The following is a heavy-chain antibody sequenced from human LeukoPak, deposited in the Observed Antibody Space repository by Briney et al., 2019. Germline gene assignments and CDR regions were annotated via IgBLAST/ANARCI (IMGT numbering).Heavy chain of an antibody. CDR1: GFTFSSYA. CDR3: AKHYLNLFQNHDY. CDR2: ISGSGGST. V-gene: IGHV3-23*01. J-gene: IGHJ4*02. D-gene: IGHD1-14*01. Sequence: GGSLRLSCAASGFTFSSYAMSWVRQAPGKGLEWVSAISGSGGSTYYADSVKGRFTISRDNSKNMLYLQMNSLRAEDTAVYYCAKHYLNLFQNHDYWGQGTLVTVSS.